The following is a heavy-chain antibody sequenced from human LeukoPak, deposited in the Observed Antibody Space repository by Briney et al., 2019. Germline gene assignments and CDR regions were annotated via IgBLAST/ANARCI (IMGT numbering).Heavy chain of an antibody. J-gene: IGHJ4*02. V-gene: IGHV4-59*01. Sequence: SSETLSLTCTVSGGSISSYYWSWIRQPPGKGLEWIGYIYYSGSTNYNPSLKSRVTISVDTSKNQFSLKLSSVTAADTAVYYCASLIYSYGQKVDYWGQGTLVTVSS. CDR3: ASLIYSYGQKVDY. CDR2: IYYSGST. CDR1: GGSISSYY. D-gene: IGHD5-18*01.